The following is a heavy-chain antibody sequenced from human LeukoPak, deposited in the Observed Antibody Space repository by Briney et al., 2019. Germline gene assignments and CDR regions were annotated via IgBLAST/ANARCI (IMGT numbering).Heavy chain of an antibody. CDR2: ISGSGGST. CDR3: AKDGIVVVPAARRYFDY. Sequence: GGSLRLSCAASGFTFSSYAMSWVRQAPGQGLEWVSAISGSGGSTYYADSVKGRFTISRDNSKNTLYLQMNSLRAEDTAVYYCAKDGIVVVPAARRYFDYWGQGTLVTVSS. V-gene: IGHV3-23*01. J-gene: IGHJ4*02. CDR1: GFTFSSYA. D-gene: IGHD2-2*01.